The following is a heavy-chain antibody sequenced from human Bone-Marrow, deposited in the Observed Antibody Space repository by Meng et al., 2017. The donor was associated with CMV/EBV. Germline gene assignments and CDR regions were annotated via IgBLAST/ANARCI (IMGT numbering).Heavy chain of an antibody. V-gene: IGHV3-30-3*01. D-gene: IGHD2-2*01. CDR2: IPYDGSNK. Sequence: GESLKLSCAACGFTFSSYDMHWVRQATGKGLEWVAVIPYDGSNKYYADSVKGRFTISRDNSKNTLYLQMSSLRAEDTALYYCAREIWDIVVVPAAMYYYYYGMDVWGQGTTVTVSS. CDR1: GFTFSSYD. J-gene: IGHJ6*02. CDR3: AREIWDIVVVPAAMYYYYYGMDV.